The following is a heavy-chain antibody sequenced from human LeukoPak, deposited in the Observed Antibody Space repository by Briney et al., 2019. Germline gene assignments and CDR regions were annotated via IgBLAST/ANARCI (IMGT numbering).Heavy chain of an antibody. J-gene: IGHJ4*02. CDR2: INPNSGGT. D-gene: IGHD3-22*01. CDR1: GYTFTGYY. CDR3: ARDPRLYYYDSSGYYYGDYFDY. Sequence: ASVKVSCKASGYTFTGYYMHWVRQAPGQGLEWMGWINPNSGGTNYAQKFQGRVTITADKSTSTAYMELSSLRSEDTAVYYCARDPRLYYYDSSGYYYGDYFDYWGQGTLVTVSS. V-gene: IGHV1-2*02.